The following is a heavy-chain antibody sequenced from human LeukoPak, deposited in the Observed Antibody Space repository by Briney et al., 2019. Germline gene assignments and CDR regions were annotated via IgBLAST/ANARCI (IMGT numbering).Heavy chain of an antibody. D-gene: IGHD1-26*01. Sequence: GGSLRLSCAASGFTFSSYGMHWVRQAPGKGLEWVAFIRYDGSNKYYADSVKGRFTISRDNSKNTLYLQMNSLRAEDTAVYYCAKDRVIVGATIFDYWGQGTLVTVSS. V-gene: IGHV3-30*02. CDR1: GFTFSSYG. CDR2: IRYDGSNK. J-gene: IGHJ4*02. CDR3: AKDRVIVGATIFDY.